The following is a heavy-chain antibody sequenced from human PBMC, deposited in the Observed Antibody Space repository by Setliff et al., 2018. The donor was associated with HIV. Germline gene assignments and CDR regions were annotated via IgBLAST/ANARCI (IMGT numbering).Heavy chain of an antibody. CDR2: IYYSGST. D-gene: IGHD3-10*01. V-gene: IGHV4-59*11. Sequence: KTSETLSLTCTVSGGSISSHYWSWIRQPPGKGLEWIGYIYYSGSTNYNPSLKSLVTISVDTAKNQFSLKLSSVTAADTAVYYCARDGPLEGSYRYYYYYMDVWCKGTTVTVSS. J-gene: IGHJ6*03. CDR1: GGSISSHY. CDR3: ARDGPLEGSYRYYYYYMDV.